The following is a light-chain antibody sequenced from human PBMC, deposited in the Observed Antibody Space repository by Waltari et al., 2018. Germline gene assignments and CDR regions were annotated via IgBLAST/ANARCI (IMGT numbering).Light chain of an antibody. J-gene: IGLJ3*02. CDR3: QVWDDTTNSGV. CDR2: YDS. Sequence: YVVTQPPSVSVAPGKTATLTCGGENIESKSVTWSQQKPGQAPILVIFYDSRRPSGIPGRFSGSNAGSTATLTISWVEAGDEADYHCQVWDDTTNSGVFGGGTRLTVL. V-gene: IGLV3-21*04. CDR1: NIESKS.